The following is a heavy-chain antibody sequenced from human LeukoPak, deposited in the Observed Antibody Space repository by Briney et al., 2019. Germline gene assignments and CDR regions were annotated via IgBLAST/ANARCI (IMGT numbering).Heavy chain of an antibody. V-gene: IGHV4-59*08. CDR1: GGSISSYY. J-gene: IGHJ4*02. CDR2: IYYSGST. CDR3: SRLHGDGYNSYLFDY. D-gene: IGHD5-24*01. Sequence: AETLSLACTVSGGSISSYYWSWIRQPPGKGLEWIGYIYYSGSTNYNPSLKSRVTISVDTSKNQFSLKLSSVTAADTAVYYCSRLHGDGYNSYLFDYWGQGALVSVSS.